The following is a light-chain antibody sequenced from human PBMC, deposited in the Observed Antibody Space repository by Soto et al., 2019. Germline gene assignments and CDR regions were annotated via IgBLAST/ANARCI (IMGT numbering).Light chain of an antibody. Sequence: DIQMTQSPSTLSASVGDRVTISCRASQSVNGWLAWYQQKPGKAPKFLIDKASSLESGVPSRFSGSGSGTEFTLTISSLQPDDFAYYYCLQYNTYGTFGQGTKVEIK. CDR1: QSVNGW. CDR3: LQYNTYGT. J-gene: IGKJ1*01. V-gene: IGKV1-5*03. CDR2: KAS.